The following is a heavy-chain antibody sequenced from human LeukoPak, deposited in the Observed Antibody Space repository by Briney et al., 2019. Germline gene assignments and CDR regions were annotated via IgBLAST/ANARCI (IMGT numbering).Heavy chain of an antibody. J-gene: IGHJ6*03. Sequence: GRSLRLSCAASGFSFDDYAMHWVRQAPGKGLEWVSGISWNSGSIGYADSVKGRFTISRDNAKNSLYRQMNSLRAEDTAVYYCARVRRAHYMDVWGKGTTVTVSS. V-gene: IGHV3-9*01. CDR1: GFSFDDYA. CDR2: ISWNSGSI. CDR3: ARVRRAHYMDV.